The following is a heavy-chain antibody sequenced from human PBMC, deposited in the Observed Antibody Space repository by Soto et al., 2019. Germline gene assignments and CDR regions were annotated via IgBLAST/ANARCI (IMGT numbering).Heavy chain of an antibody. J-gene: IGHJ6*02. D-gene: IGHD2-2*01. CDR1: GYTFTSYG. V-gene: IGHV1-18*01. CDR3: ASGDIVVVPAATYYYYYGMDV. Sequence: QVQLVQSGAEVKKPGASVKVSCKASGYTFTSYGISWVRQAPGQGLEWMGWISAYNGNTNYAQKLQGSVTMTTDTSTSTAYMKLRSRRSDDTAVYYCASGDIVVVPAATYYYYYGMDVWGQGTTVTVSS. CDR2: ISAYNGNT.